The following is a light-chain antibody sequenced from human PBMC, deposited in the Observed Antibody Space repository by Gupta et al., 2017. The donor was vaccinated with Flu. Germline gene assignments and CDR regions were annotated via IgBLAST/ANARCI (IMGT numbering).Light chain of an antibody. CDR1: QSISSW. Sequence: DIQMTQSPSTLSASVGDRVTITCRASQSISSWLAWYQQKPGKAPKLLIYKASSVESGVPSRFSGSGSGTEFTLTISSLQPDDFATYYCQQYNSYLHTFGEGTKLEIK. J-gene: IGKJ2*01. CDR2: KAS. V-gene: IGKV1-5*03. CDR3: QQYNSYLHT.